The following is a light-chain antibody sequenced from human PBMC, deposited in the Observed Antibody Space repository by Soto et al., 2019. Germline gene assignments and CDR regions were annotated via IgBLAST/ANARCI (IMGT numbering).Light chain of an antibody. Sequence: EIVMTQSPATLSVSPGERATLSCRASQSVSSNLAWYQHKPAQAPRLLIYGASSRATGIPARFSGSGSGTEFTLTISSLQAEDFAGYYCQQYNNWPPWTFGQGTKVEIK. CDR1: QSVSSN. J-gene: IGKJ1*01. V-gene: IGKV3-15*01. CDR2: GAS. CDR3: QQYNNWPPWT.